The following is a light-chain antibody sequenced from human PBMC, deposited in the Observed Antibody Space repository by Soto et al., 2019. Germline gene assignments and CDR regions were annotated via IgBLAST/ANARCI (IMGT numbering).Light chain of an antibody. V-gene: IGLV1-47*01. CDR2: RNN. CDR1: TSSIGRNY. CDR3: AAWDDSLSGLYV. J-gene: IGLJ1*01. Sequence: QAVVTQPPSASGTPGQRVTISCSGGTSSIGRNYVYWYQQLPGTAPKLVIYRNNQRPSGVPDRFSGSKSGTSASLAIRGLRSEDEADYYCAAWDDSLSGLYVFGTGTKLTVL.